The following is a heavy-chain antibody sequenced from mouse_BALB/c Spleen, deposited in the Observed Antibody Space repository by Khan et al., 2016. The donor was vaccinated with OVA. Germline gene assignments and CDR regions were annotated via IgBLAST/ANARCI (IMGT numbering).Heavy chain of an antibody. D-gene: IGHD1-1*01. CDR1: GYSITSDYA. J-gene: IGHJ2*01. V-gene: IGHV3-2*02. CDR3: ARSGYYGFDY. CDR2: ISYSGST. Sequence: EVQLQESGPGLVKPSQSLSPTCTVTGYSITSDYAWNWIRQFPGNKLEWMGYISYSGSTSYNPSLKSRISITRDTSKNQFFLQLNSVTTEDTATYYCARSGYYGFDYWGQGTTLTVSS.